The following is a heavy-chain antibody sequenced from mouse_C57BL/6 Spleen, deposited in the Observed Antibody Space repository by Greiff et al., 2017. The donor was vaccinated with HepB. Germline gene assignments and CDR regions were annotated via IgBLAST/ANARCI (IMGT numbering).Heavy chain of an antibody. CDR3: ARDGGYGGAWFAY. V-gene: IGHV5-4*03. D-gene: IGHD2-14*01. CDR2: ISDGGSYT. CDR1: GFTFSSYA. Sequence: EVKLMESGGGLVKPGGSLKLSCAASGFTFSSYAMSWVRQTPEKRLEWVATISDGGSYTYYPDNVKGRFTISRDNAKNNLYLQMSHLKSEDTAMYYCARDGGYGGAWFAYWGQGTLVTVSA. J-gene: IGHJ3*01.